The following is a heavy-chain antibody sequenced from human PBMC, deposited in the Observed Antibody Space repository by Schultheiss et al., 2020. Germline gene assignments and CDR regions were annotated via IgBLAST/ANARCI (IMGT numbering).Heavy chain of an antibody. J-gene: IGHJ5*02. Sequence: ASVKVSCKASGYTFTGYYMHWVRQAPGQGLEWMGRINPNSGGTNYAQKFQGRVTMTRDTSISTAYMELSRLRSDDTAVYYCARDPITTRGYCSGGSCYRGWFDPWGQGTLVTVSS. CDR2: INPNSGGT. D-gene: IGHD2-15*01. CDR3: ARDPITTRGYCSGGSCYRGWFDP. CDR1: GYTFTGYY. V-gene: IGHV1-2*06.